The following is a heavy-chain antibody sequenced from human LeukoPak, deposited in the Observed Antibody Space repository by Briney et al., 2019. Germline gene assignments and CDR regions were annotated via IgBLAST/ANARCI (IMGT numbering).Heavy chain of an antibody. CDR3: ARGGSNWSFDY. V-gene: IGHV3-11*05. D-gene: IGHD6-13*01. CDR1: GFTFSDYY. Sequence: PGGSLRLSCAASGFTFSDYYMSWIRQAPGKGLEWVSYISSSTSYTNYADSVKGRFTTSRDSAKSSLYLQMNSLRAEDTAVYYCARGGSNWSFDYWGQGTLVTVSS. J-gene: IGHJ4*02. CDR2: ISSSTSYT.